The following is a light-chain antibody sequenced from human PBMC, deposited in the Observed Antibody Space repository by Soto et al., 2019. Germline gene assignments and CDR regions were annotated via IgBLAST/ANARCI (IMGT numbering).Light chain of an antibody. CDR2: DAS. CDR1: QSVSSY. CDR3: QQRSNWPGT. J-gene: IGKJ5*01. Sequence: EIGLTQSPATLSLSPGERATLSCRASQSVSSYLAWYQQKPGQAPRLLIYDASNRATGIPARFSGSGSGTDFTFTISSLEPEDFAVYYCQQRSNWPGTFGQGTRLEIK. V-gene: IGKV3-11*01.